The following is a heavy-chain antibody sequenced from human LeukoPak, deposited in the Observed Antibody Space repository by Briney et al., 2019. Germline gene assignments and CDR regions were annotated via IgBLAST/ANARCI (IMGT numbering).Heavy chain of an antibody. CDR2: IYTSGST. CDR3: ARHYGSGSYSHFDY. CDR1: GGSISSYY. V-gene: IGHV4-4*07. Sequence: SETLSLTCTVSGGSISSYYWSWIRQPAGKGLEWIGRIYTSGSTNYNPSLKSRATMSVDTSKNQFSLKLSSVTAADTAVYYCARHYGSGSYSHFDYWGQGTLVTVSS. D-gene: IGHD3-10*01. J-gene: IGHJ4*02.